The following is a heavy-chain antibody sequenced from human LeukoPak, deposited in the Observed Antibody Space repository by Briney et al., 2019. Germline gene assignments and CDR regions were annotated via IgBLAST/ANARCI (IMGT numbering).Heavy chain of an antibody. CDR2: ISYDGSNK. CDR1: GFTFSSYG. Sequence: GGSLRLSCAASGFTFSSYGMHWVRQAPGKGLEWVAVISYDGSNKYYADSVKGRFTISRDNSKNTLYLQMNSLRAEDTAVYYCAKVGSSGYYIDYWGQGTLVTVSS. D-gene: IGHD3-22*01. CDR3: AKVGSSGYYIDY. V-gene: IGHV3-30*18. J-gene: IGHJ4*02.